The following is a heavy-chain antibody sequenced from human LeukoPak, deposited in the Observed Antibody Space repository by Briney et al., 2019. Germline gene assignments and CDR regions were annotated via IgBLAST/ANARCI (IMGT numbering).Heavy chain of an antibody. V-gene: IGHV4-59*01. J-gene: IGHJ4*02. CDR3: ARARDGYNYGY. CDR1: GGSTSSYY. D-gene: IGHD5-24*01. CDR2: IYYSGST. Sequence: SETLSLTCTVSGGSTSSYYWSWIRQPPGKGLEWIGYIYYSGSTNYNPSLKSRVTISVDTSKNQFSLKLSSVTAADTAVYYCARARDGYNYGYWGQGTLVTVSS.